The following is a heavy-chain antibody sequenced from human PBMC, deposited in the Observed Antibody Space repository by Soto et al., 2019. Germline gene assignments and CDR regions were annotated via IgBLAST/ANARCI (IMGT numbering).Heavy chain of an antibody. Sequence: SVKVSCKASGGTFSSYAISWVRQAPGQGLEWMGGIIPIFGTANYAQKFQGRVTITADESTSTAYMELSSLRSEDTAVCYCAREEVAAAGSCYFDYWGQGTLVTVSS. J-gene: IGHJ4*02. V-gene: IGHV1-69*13. CDR3: AREEVAAAGSCYFDY. CDR1: GGTFSSYA. CDR2: IIPIFGTA. D-gene: IGHD6-13*01.